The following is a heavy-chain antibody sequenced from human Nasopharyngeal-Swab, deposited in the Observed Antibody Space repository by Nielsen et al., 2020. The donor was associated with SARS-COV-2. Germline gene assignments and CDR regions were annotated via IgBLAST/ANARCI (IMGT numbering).Heavy chain of an antibody. J-gene: IGHJ3*02. Sequence: GESLKISCAASGLIFSSYGMHWVRQAPGKGLEWVAVISYDGSNKYYADSLKGQFTISKDNSKNTLYLQMNSLRAEDTAVYYCAKVPGSSWVDAFDIWGQGTKVTVSS. CDR3: AKVPGSSWVDAFDI. CDR1: GLIFSSYG. V-gene: IGHV3-30*18. CDR2: ISYDGSNK. D-gene: IGHD6-13*01.